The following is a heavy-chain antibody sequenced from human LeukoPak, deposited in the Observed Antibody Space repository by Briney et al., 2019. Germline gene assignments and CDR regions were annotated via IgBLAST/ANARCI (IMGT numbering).Heavy chain of an antibody. D-gene: IGHD1-26*01. V-gene: IGHV1-18*01. Sequence: ASVKVSCKASGYTFTSYGISWERQAPGQGLEWMGWISAYNGNTNYAQKLQGRVTMTTDTSTSTAYMELRSLRSDDTAVYYCARASGSYSNNWFDPWGQGTLVTVSS. J-gene: IGHJ5*02. CDR1: GYTFTSYG. CDR3: ARASGSYSNNWFDP. CDR2: ISAYNGNT.